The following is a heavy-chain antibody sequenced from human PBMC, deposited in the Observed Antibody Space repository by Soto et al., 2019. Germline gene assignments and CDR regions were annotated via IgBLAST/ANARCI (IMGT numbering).Heavy chain of an antibody. V-gene: IGHV4-59*08. CDR3: ARHSSSWPIFDY. J-gene: IGHJ4*02. D-gene: IGHD6-13*01. CDR1: GGSIGNSY. CDR2: IYYSGSS. Sequence: QVQLQESGPGLVKPSETLSLTCTVSGGSIGNSYWSWIRQSPGKGLEWIGYIYYSGSSNYNPSLKIRVSISVDTSKNQSSLKLSSVTAADTAVYYCARHSSSWPIFDYWGQGTLVIVSS.